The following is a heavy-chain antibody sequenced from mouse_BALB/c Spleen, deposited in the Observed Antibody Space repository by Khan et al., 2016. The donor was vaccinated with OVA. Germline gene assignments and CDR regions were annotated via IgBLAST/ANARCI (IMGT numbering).Heavy chain of an antibody. D-gene: IGHD1-1*01. V-gene: IGHV5-6-4*01. Sequence: LVQSGGGLVRPGGSLKLSCAASGFSFSSYSMSWVRQTPEKRLEWVATISSGGSYTYYPDSVKGLFTISRDNAKHTQHLQVNSLRSEDTAMYYCTGDRGYYGSSPYLDYWGQGTSLTVSS. CDR3: TGDRGYYGSSPYLDY. CDR1: GFSFSSYS. CDR2: ISSGGSYT. J-gene: IGHJ2*02.